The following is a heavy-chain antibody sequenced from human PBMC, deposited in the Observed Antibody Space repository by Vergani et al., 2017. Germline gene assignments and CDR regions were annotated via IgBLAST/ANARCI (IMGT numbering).Heavy chain of an antibody. Sequence: EVQLVESGGGLVKPGGSLRLSCAASGFTFSSYSMNWVRQAPGKGLEWVSSISSSSSYIYYADSVKGRFTISRDNAKNSLYLQMNSLRAEDTAVYYCARGPRSSSWYGAFDIWGQGTMVTVSS. J-gene: IGHJ3*02. CDR3: ARGPRSSSWYGAFDI. CDR2: ISSSSSYI. CDR1: GFTFSSYS. V-gene: IGHV3-21*01. D-gene: IGHD6-13*01.